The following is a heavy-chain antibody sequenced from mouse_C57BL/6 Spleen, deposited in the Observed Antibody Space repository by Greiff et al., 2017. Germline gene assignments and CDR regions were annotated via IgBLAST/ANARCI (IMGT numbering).Heavy chain of an antibody. D-gene: IGHD2-1*01. V-gene: IGHV1-82*01. Sequence: VQLQQPGPELVKPGASVKISCKASGYAFSSSWMNWVKQRPGKGLEWIGRIYPGDGDTNYNGKFKGKATLTADTSSSTAYMQLSSLTSEDSAVYFCASARLYGNLYYYAMGYWGQGTSVTVSS. J-gene: IGHJ4*01. CDR3: ASARLYGNLYYYAMGY. CDR2: IYPGDGDT. CDR1: GYAFSSSW.